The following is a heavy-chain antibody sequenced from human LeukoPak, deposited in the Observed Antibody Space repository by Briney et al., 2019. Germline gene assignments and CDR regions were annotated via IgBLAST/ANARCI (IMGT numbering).Heavy chain of an antibody. D-gene: IGHD3-22*01. CDR1: GFTFSSYA. CDR3: ARGRVDRYYYDSSGYYEY. V-gene: IGHV3-30-3*01. Sequence: GGSLRFSCAASGFTFSSYAMHWVRQAPGKGLEWVAVISYDGSNKYYADSVKGRFTISRDNSKNTLYLQMNSLRAEDTAVYYCARGRVDRYYYDSSGYYEYWGQGTLVTVSS. CDR2: ISYDGSNK. J-gene: IGHJ4*02.